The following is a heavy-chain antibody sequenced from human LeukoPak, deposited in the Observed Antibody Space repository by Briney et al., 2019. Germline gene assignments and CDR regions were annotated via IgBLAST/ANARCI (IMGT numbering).Heavy chain of an antibody. J-gene: IGHJ4*02. CDR1: GFTFSSYA. CDR2: ITYDGSTE. V-gene: IGHV3-30-3*01. Sequence: GRSLRLSCATSGFTFSSYAMHWVRQAPGKGLEWAASITYDGSTENYADSVRGRFTMSRDISKSTLYLQMNSLRAEDTAVYYCVKEAHRVGRPLFDFWGRGTLVIVSS. CDR3: VKEAHRVGRPLFDF.